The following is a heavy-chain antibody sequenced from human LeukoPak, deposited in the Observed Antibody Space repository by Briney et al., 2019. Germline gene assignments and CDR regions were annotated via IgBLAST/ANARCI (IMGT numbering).Heavy chain of an antibody. Sequence: WASVKVSCKASGYTFTNYGINWVRQAPGQGLEWMGWISAYNGNTNYAQKLQGKVTMTTDTSTSTAYMELRSLRSDDTAVYYCAREFHCGGDCYAFDYWGQGTLVTVSS. J-gene: IGHJ4*02. D-gene: IGHD2-21*02. CDR1: GYTFTNYG. V-gene: IGHV1-18*01. CDR2: ISAYNGNT. CDR3: AREFHCGGDCYAFDY.